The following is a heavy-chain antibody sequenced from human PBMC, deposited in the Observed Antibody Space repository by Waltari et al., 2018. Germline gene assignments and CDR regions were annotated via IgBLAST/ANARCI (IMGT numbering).Heavy chain of an antibody. CDR3: ARGYSGYESHYYGMDV. CDR1: GYTFTSYD. D-gene: IGHD5-12*01. V-gene: IGHV1-8*03. J-gene: IGHJ6*02. CDR2: MNPNSGNT. Sequence: QVQLVQSGAEVKKPGASVKVSCKASGYTFTSYDINWVRQATGQGLEWMGWMNPNSGNTGYAQKFQGRVTITRNTSISTAYMELSSLRSEDTAVYYCARGYSGYESHYYGMDVWGQGTTVTVSS.